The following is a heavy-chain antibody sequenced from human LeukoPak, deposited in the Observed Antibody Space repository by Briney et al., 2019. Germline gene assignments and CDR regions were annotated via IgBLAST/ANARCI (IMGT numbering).Heavy chain of an antibody. CDR1: GYTFTGYY. D-gene: IGHD6-19*01. CDR3: ARDRPGSGWEYYYYYGMDV. CDR2: INPNSGGT. Sequence: VASVKVSCKASGYTFTGYYMHWVRQAPGQGLEWMGWINPNSGGTNYAQKFQGRVTMTRDTSISTAYMELSRLRSDDTAVYYCARDRPGSGWEYYYYYGMDVWGQGTTVTVSS. J-gene: IGHJ6*02. V-gene: IGHV1-2*02.